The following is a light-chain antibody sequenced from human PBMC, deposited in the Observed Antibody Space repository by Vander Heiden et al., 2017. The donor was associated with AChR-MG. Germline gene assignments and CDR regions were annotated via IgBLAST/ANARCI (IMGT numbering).Light chain of an antibody. Sequence: DLVMTQSPLSLPVTPGEPASISCRSSQSLLHSNGFYYLDWYLQKPGQSPQLLIYLGSNRASGVPDRFSGSGSGTDFTLKISRVEAEDVGVYYCKQALQTPQTLGQGTKLEIK. CDR1: QSLLHSNGFYY. CDR2: LGS. J-gene: IGKJ2*01. CDR3: KQALQTPQT. V-gene: IGKV2-28*01.